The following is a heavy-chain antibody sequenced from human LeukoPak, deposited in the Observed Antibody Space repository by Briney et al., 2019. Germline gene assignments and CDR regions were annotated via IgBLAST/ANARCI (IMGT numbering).Heavy chain of an antibody. CDR2: MNPNSGNT. V-gene: IGHV1-8*01. CDR3: ARGRGVATINVPWAYYYYYGMDV. D-gene: IGHD5-12*01. J-gene: IGHJ6*02. CDR1: GYTFTSYD. Sequence: ASVKVSCKASGYTFTSYDINRVRQATGQGLEWMGWMNPNSGNTGYAQKFQGRVTMTRNTSISTAYMELSSLRSEDTAVYYCARGRGVATINVPWAYYYYYGMDVWGQGTTVTVSS.